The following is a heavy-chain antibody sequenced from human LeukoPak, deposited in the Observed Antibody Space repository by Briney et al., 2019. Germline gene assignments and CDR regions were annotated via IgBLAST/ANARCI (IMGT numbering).Heavy chain of an antibody. CDR3: ARGVTITEARNDY. CDR1: GVTLTGWS. V-gene: IGHV3-21*01. Sequence: WESLRLSCAASGVTLTGWSMNWVRQAPGKGLEWVSSISSSSSYKYYADSVKGRFTISRDNDKNSLFLQMNSLRAEDTAVYYCARGVTITEARNDYWGQGTLVTVSS. D-gene: IGHD4-17*01. J-gene: IGHJ4*02. CDR2: ISSSSSYK.